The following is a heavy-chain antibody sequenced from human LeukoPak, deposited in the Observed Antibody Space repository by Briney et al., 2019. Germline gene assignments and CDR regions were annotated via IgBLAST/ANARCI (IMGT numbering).Heavy chain of an antibody. V-gene: IGHV3-53*01. CDR2: IYSGGST. D-gene: IGHD6-19*01. CDR1: GFTVSSNY. CDR3: GKTTTGYSSGRYPGWPVDY. Sequence: GGSLGLSCAASGFTVSSNYMSWVRQASGKGLEWVSVIYSGGSTYYADSVKGRFTISRDNSKNTVYLQMDSLRVEDTAVYYCGKTTTGYSSGRYPGWPVDYWGQGTLVTVSS. J-gene: IGHJ4*02.